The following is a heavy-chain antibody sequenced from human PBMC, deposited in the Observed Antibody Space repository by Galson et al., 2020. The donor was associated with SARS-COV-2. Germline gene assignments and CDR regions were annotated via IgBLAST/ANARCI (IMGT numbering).Heavy chain of an antibody. V-gene: IGHV3-66*01. J-gene: IGHJ2*01. CDR2: IYFDTDT. CDR1: GFTNKNIF. Sequence: CGGPGFTNKNIFISLVRQAPGKGLEWVSVIYFDTDTDYADSVKGRFTISRDNSKNTLFLQMNSLRAEDTAVYYCARELSPAGLPPGTNWYFDLWGRGTLVTVSS. D-gene: IGHD1-1*01. CDR3: ARELSPAGLPPGTNWYFDL.